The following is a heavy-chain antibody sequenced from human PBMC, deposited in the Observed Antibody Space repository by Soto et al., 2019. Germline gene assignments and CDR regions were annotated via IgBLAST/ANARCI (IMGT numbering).Heavy chain of an antibody. D-gene: IGHD3-10*01. V-gene: IGHV3-30*18. CDR3: AKYYGSASPQSMDV. Sequence: QVQLVESGGGVVQPGRSLRLSCAASGFTFRTDGMHWVRQAPGKGLEWVAIISNDGSNKHYADSVKGRFTISRDNSKNTLYLQMNSLRAEDTAVYYCAKYYGSASPQSMDVWGQGTMVTVSS. CDR1: GFTFRTDG. J-gene: IGHJ6*02. CDR2: ISNDGSNK.